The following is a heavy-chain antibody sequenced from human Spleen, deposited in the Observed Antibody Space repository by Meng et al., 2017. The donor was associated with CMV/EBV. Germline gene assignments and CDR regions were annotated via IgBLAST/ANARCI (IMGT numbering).Heavy chain of an antibody. D-gene: IGHD3-10*01. CDR2: ISGNGDYT. Sequence: GGSLRLSCAASGFTFSSYAMNWVRQAPGKGLEWVSSISGNGDYTYYANSVKGRFTISRDNAKNSLYLQMNSLGAEDMAVYYCARPQESPRVWGQGTTVTVSS. V-gene: IGHV3-21*01. J-gene: IGHJ6*02. CDR3: ARPQESPRV. CDR1: GFTFSSYA.